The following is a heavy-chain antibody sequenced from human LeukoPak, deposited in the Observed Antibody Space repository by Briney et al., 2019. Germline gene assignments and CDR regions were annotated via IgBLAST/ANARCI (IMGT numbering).Heavy chain of an antibody. CDR3: AKGYDLLTGYYLDY. J-gene: IGHJ4*02. V-gene: IGHV3-43D*03. CDR2: ISWDGGST. CDR1: GFTFDDYA. D-gene: IGHD3-9*01. Sequence: PGGSLRLSCAASGFTFDDYAMHWVRQAPGKGLEWVSLISWDGGSTYYADSVKGRFTISRDNSKNSPYLQMNSLRTEDTALYYCAKGYDLLTGYYLDYWGQGTLVTVSS.